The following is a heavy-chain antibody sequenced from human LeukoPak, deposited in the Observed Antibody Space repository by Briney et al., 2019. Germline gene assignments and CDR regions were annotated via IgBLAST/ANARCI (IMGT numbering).Heavy chain of an antibody. V-gene: IGHV3-74*01. CDR2: INGDGSRT. CDR3: TRAGPADC. Sequence: GGSLRLSCSASGFTFSSYAMHWVRQAPGKGLVWVSGINGDGSRTTYADSVKGRFTISRDNAKNTLYLQMNSLTAEDTALYYCTRAGPADCWGQGTLVTVSS. CDR1: GFTFSSYA. J-gene: IGHJ4*02.